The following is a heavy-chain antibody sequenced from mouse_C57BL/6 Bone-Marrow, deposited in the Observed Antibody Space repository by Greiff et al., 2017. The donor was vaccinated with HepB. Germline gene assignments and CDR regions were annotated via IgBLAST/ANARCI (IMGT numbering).Heavy chain of an antibody. CDR2: ISSGGDYI. Sequence: EVKLQESGAGLVKPGGSLKLSWAASGFTFSSYAMSGVRQTPEKRLEWVAYISSGGDYIYYADTVKGRFTISRDNARNTLYLQMSSLKSEDTAMYYCPRRHTLPSHHWAEGPPPTVSS. V-gene: IGHV5S21*01. CDR3: PRRHTLPSHH. D-gene: IGHD6-2*01. J-gene: IGHJ2*01. CDR1: GFTFSSYA.